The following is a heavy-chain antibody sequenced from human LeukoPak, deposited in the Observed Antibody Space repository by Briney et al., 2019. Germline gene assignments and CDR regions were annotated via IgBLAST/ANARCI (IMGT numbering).Heavy chain of an antibody. CDR1: GFTVRSNY. Sequence: GGSLRLSCAASGFTVRSNYMSWVRQAPGKGLEWVSLLYSSDSTYYADSVKGRFTISRDNSKNTLYLQMNSLRAEDTAVYYCAKSRRGSAGWYFGLWGRGTLVSV. CDR2: LYSSDST. J-gene: IGHJ2*01. CDR3: AKSRRGSAGWYFGL. V-gene: IGHV3-66*01. D-gene: IGHD3-10*01.